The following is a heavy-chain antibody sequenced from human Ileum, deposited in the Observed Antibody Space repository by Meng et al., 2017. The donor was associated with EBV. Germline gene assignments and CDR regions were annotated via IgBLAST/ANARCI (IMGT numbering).Heavy chain of an antibody. D-gene: IGHD3-22*01. Sequence: QVQLKQWGAGLLKPSETLSLTCAVYCGFFSGYYWSWIRQSPGKGLEWIGEINHSGSTNYNPSLKSRVTISVDTSKNQFSLKLTSVTAADTAVYYCAREARSSGYHPGIGPWGQGTLVTVSS. CDR2: INHSGST. CDR3: AREARSSGYHPGIGP. CDR1: CGFFSGYY. J-gene: IGHJ5*02. V-gene: IGHV4-34*02.